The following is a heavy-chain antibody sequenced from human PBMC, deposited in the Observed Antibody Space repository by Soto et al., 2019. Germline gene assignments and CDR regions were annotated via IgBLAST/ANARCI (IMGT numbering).Heavy chain of an antibody. V-gene: IGHV1-2*02. CDR1: GYTFTGYY. D-gene: IGHD6-19*01. CDR2: INPNSGGT. J-gene: IGHJ6*02. CDR3: AGQIAVAGTEDYYYGMDV. Sequence: ASVKVSCKASGYTFTGYYMHWVRLAPGQGLEWMGWINPNSGGTNYAQKFQGRVTMTRDTSISTAYMELSRLRSDDTAVYYCAGQIAVAGTEDYYYGMDVWGQGTTVTVSS.